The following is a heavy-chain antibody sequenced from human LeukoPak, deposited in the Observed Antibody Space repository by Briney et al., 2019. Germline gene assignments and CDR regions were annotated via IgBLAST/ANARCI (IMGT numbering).Heavy chain of an antibody. J-gene: IGHJ4*02. CDR1: GYTFTSYY. V-gene: IGHV1-46*01. Sequence: ASVTVSFRASGYTFTSYYMHWVQQAPGQGLEWMGIINPSGGSTSYVQKFQGRVTMSRDTSTSTVYMELSSLRSEDTAVYYCALRYYYDSSGSGDYWGQGTLVTVSS. CDR3: ALRYYYDSSGSGDY. D-gene: IGHD3-22*01. CDR2: INPSGGST.